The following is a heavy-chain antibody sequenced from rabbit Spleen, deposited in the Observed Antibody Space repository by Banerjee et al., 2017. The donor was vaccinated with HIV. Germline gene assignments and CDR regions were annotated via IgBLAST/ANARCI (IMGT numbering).Heavy chain of an antibody. D-gene: IGHD2-1*01. CDR2: IYPTTDTT. J-gene: IGHJ4*01. V-gene: IGHV1S7*01. Sequence: HLEESGGRLVQPGGSLTLSCKASGFTISNYWMNWVRQAPGKGLEWIGIIYPTTDTTYYASWVNGRFTIFSDNAQKTVDLQMNSLTAADTATYFCARGSAAMTMVITGYYLSLWGPGTLVTVS. CDR1: GFTISNYW. CDR3: ARGSAAMTMVITGYYLSL.